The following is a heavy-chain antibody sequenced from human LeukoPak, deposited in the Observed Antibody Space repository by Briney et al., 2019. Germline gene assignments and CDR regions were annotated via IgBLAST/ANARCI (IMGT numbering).Heavy chain of an antibody. CDR2: INTNTGNP. V-gene: IGHV7-4-1*02. Sequence: ASVKVSCKASGYTFTSYDINWVRQATGQGLEWMGWINTNTGNPTYAQGFTGRFVFSLDTSVSTAYLQISSLKAEDTAVYYCARGGLRMVRGVTNFDYWGQGTLVTVSS. CDR1: GYTFTSYD. CDR3: ARGGLRMVRGVTNFDY. J-gene: IGHJ4*02. D-gene: IGHD3-10*01.